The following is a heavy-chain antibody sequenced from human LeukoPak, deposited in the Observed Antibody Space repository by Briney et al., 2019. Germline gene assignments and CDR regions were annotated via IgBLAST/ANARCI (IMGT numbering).Heavy chain of an antibody. D-gene: IGHD2-15*01. CDR1: GFTFSSYS. J-gene: IGHJ6*03. CDR2: ISSSSSTI. Sequence: GGSLRLSCAASGFTFSSYSMNWVRQAPGKGLEWVSYISSSSSTIYYADSVKGRFTISRDNAKNSLYLQMNSLRAEDTAVYYCARDRDCSGGSWGTGCYSSGYMDVWGKGTTVTVSS. V-gene: IGHV3-48*01. CDR3: ARDRDCSGGSWGTGCYSSGYMDV.